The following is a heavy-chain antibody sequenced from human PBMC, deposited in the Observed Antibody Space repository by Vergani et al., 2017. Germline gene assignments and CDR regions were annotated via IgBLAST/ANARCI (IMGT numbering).Heavy chain of an antibody. CDR3: ASRGVYGSGGP. J-gene: IGHJ5*02. Sequence: QLQLQESGPGLVKPSETLSLTCTVSGGSISSSSYYWGWIRQPPGKGLEWIGSIYYSGSTYYTPSLKSRVTISVDTSKNQFSLKLSSVTAAATAVYYCASRGVYGSGGPWGQGTLVTVSS. CDR1: GGSISSSSYY. D-gene: IGHD3-10*01. V-gene: IGHV4-39*01. CDR2: IYYSGST.